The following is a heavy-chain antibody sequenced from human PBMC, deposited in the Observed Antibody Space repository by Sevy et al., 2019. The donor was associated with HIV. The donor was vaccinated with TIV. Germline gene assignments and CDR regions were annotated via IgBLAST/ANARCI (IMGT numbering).Heavy chain of an antibody. Sequence: GVSLRLSCAVSGFPVRSNYISWVRQAPGKGLEWVSTIYAGGNTYYADSVKGRFSISRDNSKNIVYLQINSLGGEDTAVYYCARETVSGYNLWGQGTLVTVSS. D-gene: IGHD5-12*01. CDR2: IYAGGNT. V-gene: IGHV3-53*01. CDR3: ARETVSGYNL. CDR1: GFPVRSNY. J-gene: IGHJ4*02.